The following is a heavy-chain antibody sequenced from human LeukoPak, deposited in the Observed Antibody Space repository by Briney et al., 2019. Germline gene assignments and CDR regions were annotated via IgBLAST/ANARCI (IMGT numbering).Heavy chain of an antibody. J-gene: IGHJ5*02. CDR1: GYTFTSYD. CDR2: MNPNSGNT. CDR3: ARARYLWEPAGDGFDP. V-gene: IGHV1-8*01. Sequence: ASVKVSCKASGYTFTSYDIDWVRQATGQGLEWMGWMNPNSGNTGYAQKFQGRVTMTRNTSISTAYMELSSLRSEDTAVYYCARARYLWEPAGDGFDPWGQGTLVTVSS. D-gene: IGHD1-26*01.